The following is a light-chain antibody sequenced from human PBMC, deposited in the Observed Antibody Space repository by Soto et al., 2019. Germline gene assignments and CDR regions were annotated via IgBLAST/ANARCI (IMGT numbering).Light chain of an antibody. CDR2: AAS. CDR3: QQLNSYVFA. Sequence: DIQLTQSPSFLSASVGDRVTITCRASQDVSRYLAWYQQKPGKAPNLLIYAASTLRSGVPSRFSGSRSETEFTLTISSLQPEDFATYYCQQLNSYVFAFGPGTKVHIK. CDR1: QDVSRY. V-gene: IGKV1-9*01. J-gene: IGKJ3*01.